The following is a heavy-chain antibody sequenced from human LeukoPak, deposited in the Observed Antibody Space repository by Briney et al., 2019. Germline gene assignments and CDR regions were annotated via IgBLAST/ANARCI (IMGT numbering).Heavy chain of an antibody. Sequence: PGGSLRLSCAASGFTFNNYAMTWVRQTPGKGPEWVSLISWKGDTTAYAESVRGRFTISRDNAKNSLYLQMDSLRDEDTAVYYCARDNLSPYWYFDLWGRGTLVTVSS. J-gene: IGHJ2*01. CDR2: ISWKGDTT. CDR1: GFTFNNYA. V-gene: IGHV3-20*04. CDR3: ARDNLSPYWYFDL. D-gene: IGHD1-14*01.